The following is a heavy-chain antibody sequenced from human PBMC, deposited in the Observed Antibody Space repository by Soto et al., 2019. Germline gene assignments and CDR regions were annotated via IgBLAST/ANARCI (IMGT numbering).Heavy chain of an antibody. J-gene: IGHJ4*02. CDR3: ARVSCWSGYPVDY. CDR1: GGSISSGGYY. Sequence: SETLSLTCTVSGGSISSGGYYWSWIRQHPGKGLEWIGYIYYSGSTSYNPSLKSRFNISVDTSKNQFSLKLSSVTAADTAIYYCARVSCWSGYPVDYWGQGTLVTVSS. CDR2: IYYSGST. D-gene: IGHD3-3*01. V-gene: IGHV4-31*03.